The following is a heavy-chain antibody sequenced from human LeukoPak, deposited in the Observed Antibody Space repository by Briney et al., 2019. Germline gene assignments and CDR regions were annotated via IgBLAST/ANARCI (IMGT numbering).Heavy chain of an antibody. Sequence: GGSLRLSCVASGFTFSLFNMNWVRQAPGKGLEWVSSISSSSSFIYYADSVKGRFIISRDNSRNTVILEMNTLRTEDTAVYFCAAFITTKLDYWGQGILVTVSS. CDR1: GFTFSLFN. CDR3: AAFITTKLDY. J-gene: IGHJ4*02. V-gene: IGHV3-21*01. D-gene: IGHD3-22*01. CDR2: ISSSSSFI.